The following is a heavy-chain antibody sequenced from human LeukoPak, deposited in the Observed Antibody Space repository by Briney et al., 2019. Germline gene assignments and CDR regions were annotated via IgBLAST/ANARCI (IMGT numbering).Heavy chain of an antibody. V-gene: IGHV3-23*01. CDR2: ISGSGGST. CDR1: GFTFSSYA. J-gene: IGHJ4*02. CDR3: ARGRSSGWYVAWYYFDY. Sequence: GGSLRLSCAASGFTFSSYAMSWVRQAPGKGLEWVSAISGSGGSTYYADSVKGRFTISRDNSKNTLYLQMNSLRAEDTAVYYCARGRSSGWYVAWYYFDYWGQGTLVTVSS. D-gene: IGHD6-19*01.